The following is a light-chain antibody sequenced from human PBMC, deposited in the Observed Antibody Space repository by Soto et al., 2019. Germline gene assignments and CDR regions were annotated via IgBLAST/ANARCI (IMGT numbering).Light chain of an antibody. Sequence: QSALTQPASVSGSPGQSITISCTGTSSDVGGYNYVSWYQQHPGKAPKLMIYEVSNRPSGVSNRFSGSKSGNTASLTISGLQAEDEADYYCQSYDSVLSASVFGGGTKVTVL. CDR3: QSYDSVLSASV. CDR2: EVS. V-gene: IGLV2-14*01. CDR1: SSDVGGYNY. J-gene: IGLJ2*01.